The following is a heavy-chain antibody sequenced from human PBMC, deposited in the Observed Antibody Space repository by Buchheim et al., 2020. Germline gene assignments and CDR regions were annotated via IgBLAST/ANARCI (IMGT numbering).Heavy chain of an antibody. J-gene: IGHJ4*02. CDR1: GDSVSSGTFY. V-gene: IGHV4-61*01. Sequence: VQLQESGPGLVKPSETLSLTCYVPGDSVSSGTFYWSWVRRPPGKGLEWIGYVFYSGSTNYNPSLKSRVSISLHMSQHQFSLKLDSVTAADTAVYYCARRRRCGGDCYTFDFWGQGTL. CDR3: ARRRRCGGDCYTFDF. D-gene: IGHD2-21*02. CDR2: VFYSGST.